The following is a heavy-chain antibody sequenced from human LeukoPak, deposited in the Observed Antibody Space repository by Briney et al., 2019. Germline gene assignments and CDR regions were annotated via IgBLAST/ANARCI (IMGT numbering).Heavy chain of an antibody. CDR3: ARPRRAAAGKKGYYYYYMDV. D-gene: IGHD6-13*01. CDR1: GYSFTSYW. V-gene: IGHV5-51*01. CDR2: IYPGDPDT. Sequence: GESLKISCKGSGYSFTSYWIGWVRQMPGKGLEWMGIIYPGDPDTRYSPSFQGQVTISADKSISTAYLQWSSLKASDTAMYYCARPRRAAAGKKGYYYYYMDVWGKGTTVTISS. J-gene: IGHJ6*03.